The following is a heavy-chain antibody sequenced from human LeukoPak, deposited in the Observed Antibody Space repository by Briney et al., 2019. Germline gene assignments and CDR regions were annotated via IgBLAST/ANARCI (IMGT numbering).Heavy chain of an antibody. CDR3: AKDLDQWLADGLIDY. J-gene: IGHJ4*02. Sequence: GGSLRLSCVASGFTFSTYAMSWVRQAPGKGLEWVSAMSDSGGSTFYADSVKGRFTISRDNSNNILYLQMNSLRGEDTAIYFCAKDLDQWLADGLIDYWGQGTLVTVSS. V-gene: IGHV3-23*01. D-gene: IGHD6-19*01. CDR2: MSDSGGST. CDR1: GFTFSTYA.